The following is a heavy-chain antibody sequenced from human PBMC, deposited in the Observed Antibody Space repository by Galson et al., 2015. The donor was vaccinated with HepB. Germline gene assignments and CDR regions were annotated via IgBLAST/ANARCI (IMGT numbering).Heavy chain of an antibody. CDR1: GFTLSNYA. D-gene: IGHD2-21*01. CDR3: AKGSSGGRPYYFDY. CDR2: IDGSGAYT. Sequence: SLRLSCAASGFTLSNYAMSWVRQAPGKGLEWVSAIDGSGAYTYYANSVKGRFTISRDNSKNTLYLQVNSLRAEDTAVYYCAKGSSGGRPYYFDYGGQGTLVTVSS. V-gene: IGHV3-23*01. J-gene: IGHJ4*02.